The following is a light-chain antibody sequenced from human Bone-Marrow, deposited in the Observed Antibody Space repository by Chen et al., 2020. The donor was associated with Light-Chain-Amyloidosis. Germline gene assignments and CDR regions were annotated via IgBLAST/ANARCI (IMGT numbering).Light chain of an antibody. V-gene: IGKV2D-29*02. J-gene: IGKJ4*01. CDR1: QSLRDIKTY. CDR2: EVS. Sequence: DIVMTQTPLSLSVTPGQPASISCKYSQSLRDIKTYLYWYLQKPGQSPQLLIYEVSNRFSGVPDRFSGSGSETDFTLKISRVEAEDVGVYYCMQSIQLPLTFGGGTKVEIK. CDR3: MQSIQLPLT.